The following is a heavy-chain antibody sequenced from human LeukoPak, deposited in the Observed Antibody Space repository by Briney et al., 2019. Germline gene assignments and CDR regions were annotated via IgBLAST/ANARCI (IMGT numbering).Heavy chain of an antibody. D-gene: IGHD3-22*01. CDR1: GFTFSSYS. CDR3: ARDRTNYYDSSGYWDY. Sequence: GGSLRLSCAASGFTFSSYSMNWVRQAPGKGLEWVSSISSSSSYIYYADSVKGRFTTSRDNAKNSLYLQMNSLRAEDTAVYYCARDRTNYYDSSGYWDYWGQGTLVTVSS. CDR2: ISSSSSYI. J-gene: IGHJ4*02. V-gene: IGHV3-21*01.